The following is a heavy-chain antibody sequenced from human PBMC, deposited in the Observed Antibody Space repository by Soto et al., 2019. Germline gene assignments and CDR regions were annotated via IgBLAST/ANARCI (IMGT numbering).Heavy chain of an antibody. V-gene: IGHV4-30-2*01. CDR3: ARGTDLHRLCSSTSCYQYYYYYMDV. CDR2: IYHSGST. Sequence: TSETLSLTCAVSGGSISSGGYSWSWIRQPPGKGLEWIGYIYHSGSTYYNPSLKSRVTISVDKSKNQFSLKLSSVTAADTAVYYCARGTDLHRLCSSTSCYQYYYYYMDVWGKGTTVTVSS. CDR1: GGSISSGGYS. J-gene: IGHJ6*03. D-gene: IGHD2-2*01.